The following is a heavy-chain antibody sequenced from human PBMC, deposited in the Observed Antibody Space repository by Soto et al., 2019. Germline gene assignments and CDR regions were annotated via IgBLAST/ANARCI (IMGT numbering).Heavy chain of an antibody. D-gene: IGHD1-26*01. J-gene: IGHJ4*02. CDR1: GGSISSYY. V-gene: IGHV4-59*01. CDR3: ARGNGYYIF. Sequence: PSETLSLTCTVSGGSISSYYWSWVRQPPGKGLEWIGYIHYSGSTNYNPSLKSRVTISVDTSKNQFSLKVSSVTAADTAVYYCARGNGYYIFWGQGALVTVSS. CDR2: IHYSGST.